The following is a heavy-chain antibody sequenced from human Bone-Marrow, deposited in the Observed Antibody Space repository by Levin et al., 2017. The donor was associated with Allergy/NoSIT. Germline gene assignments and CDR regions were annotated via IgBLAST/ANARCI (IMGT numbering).Heavy chain of an antibody. D-gene: IGHD4-11*01. CDR3: ARTTVDNRDYYYGMDV. V-gene: IGHV1-69*06. CDR2: IIPIFGTP. Sequence: SVKVSCKASGGSFNNYPISWVRQAPGQGLEWVGGIIPIFGTPKYAQKFQGRVTITADKSTSTAYLELSSLKSEDTAVYYCARTTVDNRDYYYGMDVWGQGTMVTVSS. J-gene: IGHJ6*02. CDR1: GGSFNNYP.